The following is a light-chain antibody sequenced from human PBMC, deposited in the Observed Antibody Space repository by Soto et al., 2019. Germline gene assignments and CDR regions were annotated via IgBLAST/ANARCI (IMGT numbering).Light chain of an antibody. V-gene: IGKV1-5*03. Sequence: DIQITQSPSTLSASVGDRVTITCRASQSISSWLAWYQQKPGKAPKLLIYKASTLQSGVPSRFSGSGSGTEFTLAISSLQPDDFATYYCQQYNDNWTFGQGTKLDIK. CDR3: QQYNDNWT. CDR1: QSISSW. CDR2: KAS. J-gene: IGKJ1*01.